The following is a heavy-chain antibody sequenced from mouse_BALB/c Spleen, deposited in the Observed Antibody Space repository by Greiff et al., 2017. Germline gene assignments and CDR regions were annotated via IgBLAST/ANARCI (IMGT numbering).Heavy chain of an antibody. CDR1: GFTFSSFG. V-gene: IGHV5-17*02. J-gene: IGHJ2*01. CDR3: AREGVVATTYYFDY. CDR2: ISSGSSTI. D-gene: IGHD1-1*01. Sequence: EVKLVESGGGLVQPGGSRKLSCAASGFTFSSFGMHWVRQAPEKGLEWVAYISSGSSTIYYADTVKGRFTISRDNPKNTLFLQMTSLRSEDTAMYYCAREGVVATTYYFDYWGQGTTLTVSS.